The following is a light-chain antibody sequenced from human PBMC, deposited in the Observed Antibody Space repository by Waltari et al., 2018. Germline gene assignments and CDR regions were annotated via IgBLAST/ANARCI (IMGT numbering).Light chain of an antibody. CDR1: LSVNSNY. CDR3: QQYGDLPLA. Sequence: EIVLTQSPGTLSLSPGERATLSCRASLSVNSNYLAWYQLKVGQAPRLLIYAASSRATDIPDRFSGSGSGTDFTLTISRLEPEDFAVYYCQQYGDLPLAFGGGTKVELK. CDR2: AAS. V-gene: IGKV3-20*01. J-gene: IGKJ4*01.